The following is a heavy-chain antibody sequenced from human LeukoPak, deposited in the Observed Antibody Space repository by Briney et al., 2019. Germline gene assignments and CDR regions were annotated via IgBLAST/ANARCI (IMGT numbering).Heavy chain of an antibody. CDR1: GGSFSGYY. CDR2: INHSGST. J-gene: IGHJ3*02. CDR3: ARTGVTIFGDAFDI. V-gene: IGHV4-34*01. D-gene: IGHD3-3*01. Sequence: PSETLSLTCAVYGGSFSGYYWSWIRQPLGKGLEWIGEINHSGSTNYNPSLKSRVTISVDTSKNQFSLKLSSVTAADTAVYYCARTGVTIFGDAFDIWGQGTMVTVSS.